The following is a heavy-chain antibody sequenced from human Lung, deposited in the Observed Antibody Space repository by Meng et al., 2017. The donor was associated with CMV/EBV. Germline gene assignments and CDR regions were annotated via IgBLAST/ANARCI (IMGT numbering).Heavy chain of an antibody. D-gene: IGHD5-24*01. CDR3: AREIQRYDMDV. Sequence: SCKASGYTFTNYYIHWVRQAPGQGLEWMGILNPNGGSTSYAQKFQGRVTMTRDTSTSTVYMELSSLRSEDTAIYYCAREIQRYDMDVWGQGTTVTVSS. CDR1: GYTFTNYY. V-gene: IGHV1-46*01. CDR2: LNPNGGST. J-gene: IGHJ6*02.